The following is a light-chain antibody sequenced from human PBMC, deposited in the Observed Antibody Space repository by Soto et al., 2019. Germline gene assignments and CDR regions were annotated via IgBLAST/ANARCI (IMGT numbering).Light chain of an antibody. J-gene: IGKJ2*01. CDR3: QQHVSLPLT. CDR2: WAS. Sequence: DIVMTQSPESLAVSVGETVTIKCKSSQSVLFTSTNKNYLVWYQQKEGQPPRLLMFWASTRESGVPDRFSGNGSGTDFPLSITYLQAVDVAVYYCQQHVSLPLTFGQGTKLEIK. V-gene: IGKV4-1*01. CDR1: QSVLFTSTNKNY.